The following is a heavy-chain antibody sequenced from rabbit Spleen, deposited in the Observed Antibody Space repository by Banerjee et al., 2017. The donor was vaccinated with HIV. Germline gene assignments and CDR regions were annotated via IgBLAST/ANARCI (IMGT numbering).Heavy chain of an antibody. CDR3: ARGYTYSYVGIAYVTDYFNL. V-gene: IGHV1S45*01. CDR2: IYTGNRKT. CDR1: GFDFSTYS. D-gene: IGHD6-1*01. J-gene: IGHJ4*01. Sequence: QEQLVESGGGLVQPGGSLKLSCKASGFDFSTYSMSWVRQAPGKGLEWIGCIYTGNRKTYYAGWAKGRFTISKASSTTVTLQMTSLTAADTATYFCARGYTYSYVGIAYVTDYFNLWGPGTLVTVS.